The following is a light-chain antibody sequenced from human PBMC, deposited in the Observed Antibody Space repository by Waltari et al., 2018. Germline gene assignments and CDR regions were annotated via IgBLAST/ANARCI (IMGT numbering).Light chain of an antibody. J-gene: IGKJ4*01. CDR2: GAS. CDR3: LQYHTFPLT. CDR1: QDISKN. V-gene: IGKV1-33*01. Sequence: DIQMTQSPSSLFASVGYRVTITCQASQDISKNLHWFQQKPGKAPNLIIYGASSLHTGVPSRFSGSKSGTHFTFTISSLQPEDIATYYCLQYHTFPLTFVGGTKVEIK.